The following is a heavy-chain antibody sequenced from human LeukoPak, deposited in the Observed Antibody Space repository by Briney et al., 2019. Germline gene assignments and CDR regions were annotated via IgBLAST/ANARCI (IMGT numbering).Heavy chain of an antibody. CDR3: AREGSLLMVSVPPLDV. Sequence: ASVKVSCKASGYTFTGYYMHWVRQAPRQGLEWMGWINPNSGGTNYAQKFQGRVTMTRDTSISTAYMELSRLRSDDTAVYYCAREGSLLMVSVPPLDVWGKGTTVTVSS. V-gene: IGHV1-2*02. CDR1: GYTFTGYY. J-gene: IGHJ6*04. CDR2: INPNSGGT. D-gene: IGHD2-8*01.